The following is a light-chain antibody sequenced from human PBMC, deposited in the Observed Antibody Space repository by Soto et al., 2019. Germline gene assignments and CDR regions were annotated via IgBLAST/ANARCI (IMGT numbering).Light chain of an antibody. CDR3: CSYAGTYTYV. CDR2: GVR. J-gene: IGLJ1*01. CDR1: SSDVGGYNY. V-gene: IGLV2-11*01. Sequence: SALTQPRSVSGSPGQSVTISCTGTSSDVGGYNYVSWYQQHPGKAPKLMIYGVRERPSGVPYRFSGSKSANTASLTISGLQAEDEADYYCCSYAGTYTYVFGTGTKVTVL.